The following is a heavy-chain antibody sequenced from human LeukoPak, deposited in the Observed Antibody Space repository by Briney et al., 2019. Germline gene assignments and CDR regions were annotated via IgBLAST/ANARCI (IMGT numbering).Heavy chain of an antibody. J-gene: IGHJ4*02. D-gene: IGHD3-10*01. CDR3: ARMYYYGSGSYFDY. V-gene: IGHV4-39*07. Sequence: SETLSLTCTVSGGSISSSSYYWGWIRQPPGKGLEWIGSIYYSGSTYYNPSLKSRVTISVDTSKYQFSLKLSSVTAADTAVYYCARMYYYGSGSYFDYWGQGTLVTVSS. CDR1: GGSISSSSYY. CDR2: IYYSGST.